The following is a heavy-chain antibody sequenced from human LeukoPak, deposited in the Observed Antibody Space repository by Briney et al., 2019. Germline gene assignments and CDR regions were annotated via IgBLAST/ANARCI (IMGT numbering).Heavy chain of an antibody. CDR3: ARIRCGQSGSVFYNP. CDR2: ISHTEGT. Sequence: SETLSLTCGVFGVSINDYYWSWIRQSPGKGLEWIGEISHTEGTRYNPSLESRVTMSVGTSENQLSLKLIFVTAADTAAYYCARIRCGQSGSVFYNPWGLGTLVTGFS. V-gene: IGHV4-34*01. J-gene: IGHJ5*02. D-gene: IGHD3-9*01. CDR1: GVSINDYY.